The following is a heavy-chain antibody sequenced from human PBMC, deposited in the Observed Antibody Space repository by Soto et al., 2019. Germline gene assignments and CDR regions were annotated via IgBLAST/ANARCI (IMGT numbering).Heavy chain of an antibody. CDR2: IKSKADGGTT. Sequence: GWSLRLSCSASVFIFSNAWMSWFRQAPGKGLEWVGRIKSKADGGTTNYAAPVKGRFNISRDGSKNTLYLQMNGLKTEDTAVYYCTTGWSSKDYWGQGTLVTVSS. CDR1: VFIFSNAW. J-gene: IGHJ4*02. CDR3: TTGWSSKDY. V-gene: IGHV3-15*01. D-gene: IGHD3-3*01.